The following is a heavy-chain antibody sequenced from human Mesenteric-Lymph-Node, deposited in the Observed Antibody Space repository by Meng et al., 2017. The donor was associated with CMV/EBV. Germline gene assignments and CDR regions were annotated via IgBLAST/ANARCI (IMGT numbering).Heavy chain of an antibody. D-gene: IGHD3-22*01. CDR1: GGSVSSGSYY. V-gene: IGHV4-61*01. CDR3: ARGTYYYDSSGYPPYFDY. Sequence: SETLSLTCTVSGGSVSSGSYYWSWIRQPPGKGLEWIGYIYYSGSTNYNPSLKSRVTISVDTSKNQFSLKLSSVTAADTAVYYCARGTYYYDSSGYPPYFDYWGQGTLVTVSS. CDR2: IYYSGST. J-gene: IGHJ4*02.